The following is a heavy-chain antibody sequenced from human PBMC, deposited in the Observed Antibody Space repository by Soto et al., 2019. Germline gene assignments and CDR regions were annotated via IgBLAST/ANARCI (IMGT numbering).Heavy chain of an antibody. D-gene: IGHD1-26*01. CDR3: ARVRGSYDWFDP. J-gene: IGHJ5*02. Sequence: QVQLQQWGAGLLKPSETLSLTCAVYGGSFSGYYWSWIRQPPGKGLEWLGEINHSGSTNYNPSLKCRVTISVDTSKNQFSLKLSSVTAADTAVYYCARVRGSYDWFDPWGQGTLVTVSS. V-gene: IGHV4-34*01. CDR1: GGSFSGYY. CDR2: INHSGST.